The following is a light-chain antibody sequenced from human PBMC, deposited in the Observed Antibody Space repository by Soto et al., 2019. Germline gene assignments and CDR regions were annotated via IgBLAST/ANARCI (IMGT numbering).Light chain of an antibody. J-gene: IGKJ3*01. CDR3: QQYGSSPFN. V-gene: IGKV3-20*01. CDR1: QRVSSSY. Sequence: EIVLTQSPGTLSLSPGERATLSCRASQRVSSSYLAWYQQKPGQAPRLLIYGASSRATGIPDRFSGSGSGTDFTLTISRLEPEDFAVYYCQQYGSSPFNFGPGTKVDIK. CDR2: GAS.